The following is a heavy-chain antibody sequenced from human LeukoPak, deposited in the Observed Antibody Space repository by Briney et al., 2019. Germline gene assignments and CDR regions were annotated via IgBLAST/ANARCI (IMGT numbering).Heavy chain of an antibody. Sequence: PGRSLRLSCAASGFTFSSYAMHWVRQAPGKGLEWVAVISYDGSNKYYADSVKGRFTISRDNSKNTLYLQMNSLRAEDTAVYYCARAPGTSLSYFDYWGQGTLVTVSS. J-gene: IGHJ4*02. CDR1: GFTFSSYA. CDR3: ARAPGTSLSYFDY. CDR2: ISYDGSNK. V-gene: IGHV3-30-3*01. D-gene: IGHD2-2*01.